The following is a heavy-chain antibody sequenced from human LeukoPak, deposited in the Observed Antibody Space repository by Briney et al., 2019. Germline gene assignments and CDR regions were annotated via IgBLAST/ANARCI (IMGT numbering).Heavy chain of an antibody. CDR2: IKSRTDGGTT. V-gene: IGHV3-15*01. D-gene: IGHD5-24*01. J-gene: IGHJ4*02. CDR3: ATEFYSNGYNF. CDR1: GFTFSSAW. Sequence: GGSLRLSCPGSGFTFSSAWMTWVRRIPGKGLEWVGHIKSRTDGGTTDYAAPVKGRFTISRDDSKNTVYLQMNSLKTEDSAVYFCATEFYSNGYNFWGQGTLVIVSS.